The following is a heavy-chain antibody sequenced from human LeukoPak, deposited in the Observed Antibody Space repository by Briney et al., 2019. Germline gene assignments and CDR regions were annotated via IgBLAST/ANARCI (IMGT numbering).Heavy chain of an antibody. Sequence: SVKVSCKASGGTFSSYAISWVRQAPGQGLEWMGGIIPIFGTANYAQKFQGRVTITADESTSTAYMELSSLRSEDTAVYYCASALTYGDYVLRFDYWGQGTLVTVSS. CDR3: ASALTYGDYVLRFDY. J-gene: IGHJ4*02. V-gene: IGHV1-69*13. D-gene: IGHD4-17*01. CDR2: IIPIFGTA. CDR1: GGTFSSYA.